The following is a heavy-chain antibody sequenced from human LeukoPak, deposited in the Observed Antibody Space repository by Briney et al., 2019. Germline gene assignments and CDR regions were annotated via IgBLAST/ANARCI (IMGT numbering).Heavy chain of an antibody. Sequence: GGSLRLSCAASGFTFSSYGMHWVRQAPGKGQEWVAFIRYDGSNKYYADSVKGRFTISRDNSKNTLYLQMNSLRAEDTAVYYCAKGSRGDTAMVRSYFDYWGQGTLVTVSS. D-gene: IGHD5-18*01. V-gene: IGHV3-30*02. J-gene: IGHJ4*02. CDR1: GFTFSSYG. CDR3: AKGSRGDTAMVRSYFDY. CDR2: IRYDGSNK.